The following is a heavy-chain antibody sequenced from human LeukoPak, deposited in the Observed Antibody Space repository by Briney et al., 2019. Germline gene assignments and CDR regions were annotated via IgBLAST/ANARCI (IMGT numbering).Heavy chain of an antibody. Sequence: ASVKVSCKASGYTFTGYYMHWVRQAPGQGLEWMGWINPNSGGTNYAQGFTGRFVFSLDTSVSTAYLQISSLKAEDTAVYYCARDPPPHYYDSSGYYARMDVWGQGTTVTVSS. V-gene: IGHV7-4-1*02. CDR2: INPNSGGT. CDR1: GYTFTGYY. D-gene: IGHD3-22*01. J-gene: IGHJ6*02. CDR3: ARDPPPHYYDSSGYYARMDV.